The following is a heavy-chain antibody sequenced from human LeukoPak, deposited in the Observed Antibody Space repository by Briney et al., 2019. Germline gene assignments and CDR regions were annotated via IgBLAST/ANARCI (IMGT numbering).Heavy chain of an antibody. CDR3: ARGRGPGGRYCSGGSCGENY. Sequence: SETLSLTCAVYGGSFSGYYWSWIRQPPGKGLEWIGEINHSGSTNYNPSLKSRVTISVDTSKNQFSLKLSSVTAADTAVYYCARGRGPGGRYCSGGSCGENYWGQGTLVTVSS. V-gene: IGHV4-34*01. D-gene: IGHD2-15*01. CDR1: GGSFSGYY. J-gene: IGHJ4*02. CDR2: INHSGST.